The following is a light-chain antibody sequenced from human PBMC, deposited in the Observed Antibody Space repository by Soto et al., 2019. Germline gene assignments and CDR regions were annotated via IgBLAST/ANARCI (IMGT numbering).Light chain of an antibody. Sequence: EIVLTQSPGTLSLSPGERATLSCRASQSLSRSYLAWYQQKPGQAHRLLSYGASSRATGIPDRFSGSGSGIHVTLTISRLEPEDFAVYHCQQCDTPPLTFGGGTKVEIK. J-gene: IGKJ4*01. CDR2: GAS. CDR1: QSLSRSY. CDR3: QQCDTPPLT. V-gene: IGKV3-20*01.